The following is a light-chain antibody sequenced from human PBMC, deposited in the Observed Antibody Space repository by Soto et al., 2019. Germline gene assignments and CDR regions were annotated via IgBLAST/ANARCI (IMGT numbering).Light chain of an antibody. J-gene: IGLJ1*01. CDR1: SSDVGAYNY. CDR2: DVN. Sequence: HSVLTQPASVSGSPGQSIAISCTGTSSDVGAYNYVSWYQQHPGKAPKLMIYDVNNRPSGVSNRFSGSKSGNTASLTISGLQAEDEADYYCCSYTTSSTYVFGTGTKVTVL. CDR3: CSYTTSSTYV. V-gene: IGLV2-14*03.